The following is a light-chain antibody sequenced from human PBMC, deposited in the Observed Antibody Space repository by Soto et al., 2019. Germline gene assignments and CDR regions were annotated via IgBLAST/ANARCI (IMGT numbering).Light chain of an antibody. V-gene: IGKV1-5*01. Sequence: DIQMTQSPSYVSASVGDRVTITCRASQGIKNWLAWYQQKPGKAPNLLIYDASSLESGVPSRFSGSGSGTEFTLTISSLQPDDFATYYCQQYYRSSITFGQGTRLEIK. CDR2: DAS. CDR3: QQYYRSSIT. J-gene: IGKJ5*01. CDR1: QGIKNW.